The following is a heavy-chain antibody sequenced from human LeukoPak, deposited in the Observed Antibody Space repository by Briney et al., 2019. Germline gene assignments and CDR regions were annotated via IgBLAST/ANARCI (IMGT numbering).Heavy chain of an antibody. J-gene: IGHJ4*02. CDR2: ISWHGETT. V-gene: IGHV3-43D*03. Sequence: GGSLRISCAASGFPFDDYAMLWVRQAPGKGLEWVSFISWHGETTYYADSVKGRFTISRDSSKDSLYLQMNSLRTEGTGFYYCAKDLGPRGVGATPHYSGQGTVVIVSS. CDR3: AKDLGPRGVGATPHY. D-gene: IGHD1-26*01. CDR1: GFPFDDYA.